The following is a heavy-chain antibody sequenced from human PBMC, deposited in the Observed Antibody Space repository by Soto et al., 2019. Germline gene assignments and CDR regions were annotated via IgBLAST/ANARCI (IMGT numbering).Heavy chain of an antibody. Sequence: QVQLVQSGAEVRKPGSSVKVSCKTSGGLISKYSFNWVRQAPGQGLEWMGGVLPISCSTDYAQKFQGRLTITADRSTCTVYTELSRLRSEDTANSDCATIRMSGGTPRHEGGAQG. V-gene: IGHV1-69*06. CDR3: ATIRMSGGTPRHEG. J-gene: IGHJ4*01. D-gene: IGHD6-19*01. CDR2: VLPISCST. CDR1: GGLISKYS.